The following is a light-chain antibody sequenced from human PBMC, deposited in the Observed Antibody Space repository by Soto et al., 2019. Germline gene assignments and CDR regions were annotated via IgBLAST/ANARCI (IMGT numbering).Light chain of an antibody. V-gene: IGLV2-14*01. Sequence: QAVLTQPACVSGSPGQSITISCTGTSSDVGAYNYVSWYQQYPGKVPKLIIYEVSNRPSGVSNRFSGSKSGNTASLTISGLQAEDEGDYYCNSYTSSSTRVFGTGTKVNVL. CDR2: EVS. J-gene: IGLJ1*01. CDR1: SSDVGAYNY. CDR3: NSYTSSSTRV.